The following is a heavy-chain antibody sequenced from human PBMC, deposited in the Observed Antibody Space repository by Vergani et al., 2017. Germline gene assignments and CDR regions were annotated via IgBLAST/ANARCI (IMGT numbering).Heavy chain of an antibody. Sequence: QVQLVQSGAEVKKPGSSVKVSCKASGGTFSSYAISWVRQAPGQGLEWMGRIIPILGIANYAQKFQGRVTITADKSTSTAYMELSSLRSEDTAVYYCARVPYDFWSGSMGWFDPWGQGILVTVSS. V-gene: IGHV1-69*04. CDR1: GGTFSSYA. D-gene: IGHD3-3*01. CDR2: IIPILGIA. CDR3: ARVPYDFWSGSMGWFDP. J-gene: IGHJ5*02.